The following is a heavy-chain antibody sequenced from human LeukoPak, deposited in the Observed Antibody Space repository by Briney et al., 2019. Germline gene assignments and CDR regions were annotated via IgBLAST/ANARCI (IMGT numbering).Heavy chain of an antibody. V-gene: IGHV3-21*01. CDR2: IGSSSSYI. J-gene: IGHJ4*02. CDR1: GFTFDDYG. D-gene: IGHD2/OR15-2a*01. CDR3: ARDRIAKRISFDY. Sequence: TGGSLRLSCAASGFTFDDYGMSWVRQAPGKGLEWVSSIGSSSSYIYYADSVKGRFTISRDNAKNSLYLQMNSLRAEDTAVYYCARDRIAKRISFDYWGQGTLVTVSS.